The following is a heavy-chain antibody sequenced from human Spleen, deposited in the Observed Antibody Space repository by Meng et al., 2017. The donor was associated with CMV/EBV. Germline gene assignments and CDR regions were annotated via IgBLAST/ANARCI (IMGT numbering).Heavy chain of an antibody. V-gene: IGHV3-33*06. CDR1: GLNIRDKG. D-gene: IGHD3-3*01. Sequence: AGGLNIRDKGMHWVRQAPGKGLEWVAVIWHDGNYEYYAESVKSRFTISRDNSKNTLYLQMNSLRAEDTAVYYCAKCDDSWSGQPVDNWGQGTLVTVSS. CDR3: AKCDDSWSGQPVDN. J-gene: IGHJ4*02. CDR2: IWHDGNYE.